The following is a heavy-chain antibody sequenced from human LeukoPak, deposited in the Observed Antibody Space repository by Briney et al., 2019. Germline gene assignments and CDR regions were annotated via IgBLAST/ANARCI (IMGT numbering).Heavy chain of an antibody. Sequence: GGSLRLSCTASGFVFSRDNMNWVRQAPGKGLEWVSAISGSGGSTYYADSVKGRFTISRDNSKNTLYLQMNSLRAEDTAVYYCATAETYYYDSSGPGRGAAFDIWGQGTMVTVSS. CDR1: GFVFSRDN. D-gene: IGHD3-22*01. J-gene: IGHJ3*02. V-gene: IGHV3-23*01. CDR3: ATAETYYYDSSGPGRGAAFDI. CDR2: ISGSGGST.